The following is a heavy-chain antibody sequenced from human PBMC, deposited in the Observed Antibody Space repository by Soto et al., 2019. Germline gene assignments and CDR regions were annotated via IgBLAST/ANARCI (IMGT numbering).Heavy chain of an antibody. CDR1: GYTFTNYG. Sequence: QVQLVQSGAEVKKPGASVKVSCKASGYTFTNYGISWVRQAPGQGLEWMGWINAYNGNTDYAQKLQGRVTMTTDTSTSTAYMELRSLRSADTAVYYCARVGAYCVSTSCHDYWGQGTLVTVSS. CDR2: INAYNGNT. CDR3: ARVGAYCVSTSCHDY. D-gene: IGHD2-2*01. V-gene: IGHV1-18*01. J-gene: IGHJ4*02.